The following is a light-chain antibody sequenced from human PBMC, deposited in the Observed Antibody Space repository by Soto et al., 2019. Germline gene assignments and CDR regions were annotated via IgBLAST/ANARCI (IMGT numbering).Light chain of an antibody. Sequence: DIEMTQSPSSLSSSVGDRVTITCRASQTINKNLNWYQQKPGQAPNLLIYSASDCQSGVPSRFSGSGSGTDFTPTISGLQHEDFATYYCQQSFSTPFTFGQGTELEI. J-gene: IGKJ2*01. CDR1: QTINKN. CDR2: SAS. V-gene: IGKV1-39*01. CDR3: QQSFSTPFT.